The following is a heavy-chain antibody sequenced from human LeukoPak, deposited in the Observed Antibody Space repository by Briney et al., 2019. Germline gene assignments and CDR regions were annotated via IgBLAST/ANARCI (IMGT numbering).Heavy chain of an antibody. CDR1: GGTFSSYA. CDR2: IIPIFGTA. Sequence: SVQISCKASGGTFSSYAISWVRQAPGQGLEWMGGIIPIFGTANYAQKSQGRVTITADESTSTAYMELSSLGSEDTAVYYCARERDCSGGSCYEYWGQGTLVTVSS. J-gene: IGHJ4*02. CDR3: ARERDCSGGSCYEY. D-gene: IGHD2-15*01. V-gene: IGHV1-69*01.